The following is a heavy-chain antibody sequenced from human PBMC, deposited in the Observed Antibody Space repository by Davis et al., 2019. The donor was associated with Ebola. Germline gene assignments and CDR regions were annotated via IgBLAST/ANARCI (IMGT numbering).Heavy chain of an antibody. CDR2: IGTAGDT. J-gene: IGHJ4*02. CDR1: GFTFSSYD. D-gene: IGHD3-10*01. V-gene: IGHV3-13*01. CDR3: ARAGFGEIYFDY. Sequence: GESLKISCAASGFTFSSYDMHWVRQATGKGLEWVSAIGTAGDTYYPGSVKGRFTISREKAKNSLYLQMNSLKGEDTAVYYCARAGFGEIYFDYWGKGTLVTVSS.